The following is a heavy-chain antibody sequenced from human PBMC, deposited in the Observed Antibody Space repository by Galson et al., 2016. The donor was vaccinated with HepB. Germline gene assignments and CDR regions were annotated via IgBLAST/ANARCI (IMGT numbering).Heavy chain of an antibody. J-gene: IGHJ4*02. CDR3: VHRNSCRSGQQAYYFDY. CDR2: VYWDDEK. D-gene: IGHD3-3*01. V-gene: IGHV2-5*02. Sequence: PALVKPTQTLTLTCTFSEFSLSTSGIAVGWIRQPPGKALAWLAIVYWDDEKRYRPAVKSGLTITKDTAKNQVFLTMANMDPADTATYYCVHRNSCRSGQQAYYFDYWGQGTLVTVSS. CDR1: EFSLSTSGIA.